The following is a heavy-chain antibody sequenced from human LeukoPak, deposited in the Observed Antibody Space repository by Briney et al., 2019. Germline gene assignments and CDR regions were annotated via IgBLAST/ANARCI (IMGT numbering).Heavy chain of an antibody. CDR3: ARHRGTIFGVVTPYYFDY. V-gene: IGHV1-18*01. J-gene: IGHJ4*02. CDR2: ISAYNGNT. Sequence: ASVKVSCKASGYTFTSYGISCGRQAPGQGVEWVGWISAYNGNTNYVQKLQGRVTRTTDTSTRTAYMELRSLRSDDTAVYYCARHRGTIFGVVTPYYFDYWGQGTLVTVSS. D-gene: IGHD3-3*01. CDR1: GYTFTSYG.